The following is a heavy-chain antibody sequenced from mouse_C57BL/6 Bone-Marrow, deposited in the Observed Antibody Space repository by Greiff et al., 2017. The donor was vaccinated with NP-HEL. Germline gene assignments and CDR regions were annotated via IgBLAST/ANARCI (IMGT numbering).Heavy chain of an antibody. CDR3: ARRGTVVDDYAMDY. CDR1: GYTFTSYW. CDR2: IYPGSGST. V-gene: IGHV1-55*01. J-gene: IGHJ4*01. Sequence: VQLQQSGAELVKPGASVKMSCKASGYTFTSYWITWVKQRPGQGLEWIGDIYPGSGSTNYNEKFKSKATLTVDTSSSTAYMQLSSLTSEDSAVYYCARRGTVVDDYAMDYWGQGTSVTVSS. D-gene: IGHD1-1*01.